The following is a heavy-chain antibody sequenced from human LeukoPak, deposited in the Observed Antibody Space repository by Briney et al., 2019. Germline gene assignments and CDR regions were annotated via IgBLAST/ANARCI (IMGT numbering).Heavy chain of an antibody. CDR1: GFTFSSYS. D-gene: IGHD1-14*01. V-gene: IGHV3-23*01. CDR2: ISGSGGST. J-gene: IGHJ4*02. Sequence: GGSLRLSCAASGFTFSSYSMNWVRQAPGKGLEWVSAISGSGGSTYYADSVKGRFTISRDNSKNTLYLQMNSLRAEDTAVYYCAKDLVPRKEPPYYFDYWGQGTLVTVSS. CDR3: AKDLVPRKEPPYYFDY.